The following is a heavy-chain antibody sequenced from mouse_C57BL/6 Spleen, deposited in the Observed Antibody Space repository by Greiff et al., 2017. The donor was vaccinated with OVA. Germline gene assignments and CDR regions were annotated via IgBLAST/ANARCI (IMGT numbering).Heavy chain of an antibody. D-gene: IGHD3-3*01. CDR1: GYAFSSSW. Sequence: QVQLQQSGPELVKPGASVKISCKASGYAFSSSWMNWVKQRPGKGLEWIGRIYPGDGDTNYNGKFKGKATLTADKSSSTAYMQLSSLTSEDSAVYVCATGPYYAMDYWGQGTSVTVSS. CDR2: IYPGDGDT. J-gene: IGHJ4*01. V-gene: IGHV1-82*01. CDR3: ATGPYYAMDY.